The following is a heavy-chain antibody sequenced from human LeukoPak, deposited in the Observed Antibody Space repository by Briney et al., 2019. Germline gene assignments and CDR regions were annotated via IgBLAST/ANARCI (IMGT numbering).Heavy chain of an antibody. CDR2: FDPEDGET. J-gene: IGHJ4*02. CDR3: AIVSLVGRDIVVVVAATRRWWYFDY. CDR1: GYTLTELS. V-gene: IGHV1-24*01. D-gene: IGHD2-15*01. Sequence: ASVKVSCKVSGYTLTELSMHWVRQAPGKGLEWMGGFDPEDGETIYAQKFQGRVTMTEDTSTDTAYMELSSLRSEDTAVYYCAIVSLVGRDIVVVVAATRRWWYFDYWGQGTLVTVSS.